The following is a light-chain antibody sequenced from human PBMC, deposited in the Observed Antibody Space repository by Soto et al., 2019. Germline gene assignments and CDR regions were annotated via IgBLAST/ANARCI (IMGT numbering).Light chain of an antibody. Sequence: ASQSVLSYLAWYQQKPGQAPRLLIHGASTRAPGIPARFSGSGSGTEFALTMRCLQSDDFALYFCQDYYHWAQRFGQGTKVDIK. CDR1: QSVLSY. CDR2: GAS. CDR3: QDYYHWAQR. V-gene: IGKV3-15*01. J-gene: IGKJ1*01.